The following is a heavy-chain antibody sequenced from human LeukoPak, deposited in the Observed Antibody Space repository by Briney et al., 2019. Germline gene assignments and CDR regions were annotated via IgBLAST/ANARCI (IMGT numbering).Heavy chain of an antibody. CDR1: GFTVSSNY. Sequence: GGSLRLSCAASGFTVSSNYMSWVRQAPGKGLEWVSVIYSGGSTYYADSVKGRLTISRDNSKNTLYLQMNSLRAEDTAVYYCARGEKWELPYFDYWGQGTLVTVSS. CDR2: IYSGGST. CDR3: ARGEKWELPYFDY. J-gene: IGHJ4*02. D-gene: IGHD1-26*01. V-gene: IGHV3-53*01.